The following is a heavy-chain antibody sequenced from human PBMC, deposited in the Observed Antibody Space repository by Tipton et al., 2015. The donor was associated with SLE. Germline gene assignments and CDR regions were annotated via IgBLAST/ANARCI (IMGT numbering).Heavy chain of an antibody. D-gene: IGHD6-13*01. CDR1: GGTFSNYD. CDR3: ALGYSSTWPPGEFGY. J-gene: IGHJ4*02. Sequence: QSGPEVKKPGSSVKVSCKASGGTFSNYDISWVRQAPGQGLEWMGWISAYNGNTKYAQKLQGRVTMTTDTSTSTAYMELRSLGSDDTAVYYCALGYSSTWPPGEFGYWGQGTLVTVSS. V-gene: IGHV1-18*01. CDR2: ISAYNGNT.